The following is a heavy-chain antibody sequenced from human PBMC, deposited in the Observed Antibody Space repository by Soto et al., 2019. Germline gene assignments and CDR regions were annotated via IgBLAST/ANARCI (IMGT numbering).Heavy chain of an antibody. V-gene: IGHV3-23*01. CDR3: VKHDDYQLVTWFDP. Sequence: EVQLLESGGGLVQPGGSLRLSCAASGYSFSTYAMSWFRQAPGKGLEWVSGISAGGGSPFIADSVKGRFIISRDNAKDTLYLQMNSPTGEDTAIYYCVKHDDYQLVTWFDPWGQGTMVTVSS. D-gene: IGHD4-17*01. CDR2: ISAGGGSP. J-gene: IGHJ5*02. CDR1: GYSFSTYA.